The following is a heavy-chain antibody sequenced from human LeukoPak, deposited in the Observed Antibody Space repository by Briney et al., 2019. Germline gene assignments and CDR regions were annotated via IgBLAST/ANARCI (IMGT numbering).Heavy chain of an antibody. CDR2: IIPIFGTA. D-gene: IGHD3-10*01. J-gene: IGHJ6*02. CDR1: GGTFSSYA. V-gene: IGHV1-69*13. Sequence: ASVKVSCKASGGTFSSYAISWVRQAPGQGLEWMGGIIPIFGTANYAQKFQGRVTITADESTSTAYMELSSLRSEDTAVYYCAADMVRDQDYYGMDVWGQGTTVTVSS. CDR3: AADMVRDQDYYGMDV.